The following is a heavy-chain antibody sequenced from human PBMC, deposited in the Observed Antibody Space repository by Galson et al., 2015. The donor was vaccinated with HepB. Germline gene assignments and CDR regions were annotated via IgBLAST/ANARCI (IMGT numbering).Heavy chain of an antibody. CDR1: GFTFDDYA. J-gene: IGHJ6*03. Sequence: SLRLSCAASGFTFDDYAMHWVRQGPGKGLEWVSGISWNSGSIGYADSVKGRFTISRDNAKNSLYLQMNTLRPEDTALYYCAKGSGMTYYYYYMDVWGKGTTVTVSS. V-gene: IGHV3-9*01. D-gene: IGHD6-19*01. CDR3: AKGSGMTYYYYYMDV. CDR2: ISWNSGSI.